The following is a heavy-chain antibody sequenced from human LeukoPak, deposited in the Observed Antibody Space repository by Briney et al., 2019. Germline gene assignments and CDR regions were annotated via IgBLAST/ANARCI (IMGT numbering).Heavy chain of an antibody. V-gene: IGHV1-18*01. CDR3: VRGCSSTSCYFGWFDP. Sequence: ASVKVSCKASGYTFTSYGISWVRQAPGQGLEWMGWISDNGNTNYAQKLQGRVTMTTDTSTSTAYMELRSLRSDDTAVYYCVRGCSSTSCYFGWFDPWGQGTLVTVSS. D-gene: IGHD2-2*01. CDR2: ISDNGNT. J-gene: IGHJ5*02. CDR1: GYTFTSYG.